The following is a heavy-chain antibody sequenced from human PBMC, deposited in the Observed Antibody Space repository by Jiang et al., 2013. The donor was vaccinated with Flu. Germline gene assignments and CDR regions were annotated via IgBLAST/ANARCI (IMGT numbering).Heavy chain of an antibody. D-gene: IGHD2-8*01. J-gene: IGHJ6*02. CDR3: AKGLYADGLDV. V-gene: IGHV3-23*04. CDR2: ISGSGNRT. Sequence: VQLVESGGGLVQPGGSLRLSCAASGFTFSTYWMTWVRQAPGKGLEWVSGISGSGNRTYYADSVKGRYTISRDNPRNTLYLQVNSVKVDDTGLFYCAKGLYADGLDVWGQGTTVTVSS. CDR1: GFTFSTYW.